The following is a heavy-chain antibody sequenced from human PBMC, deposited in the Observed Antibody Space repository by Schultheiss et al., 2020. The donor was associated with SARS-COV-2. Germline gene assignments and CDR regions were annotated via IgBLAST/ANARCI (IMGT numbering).Heavy chain of an antibody. Sequence: GGSLRLSCAASGFTFSSYSMNWVRQAPGKGLEWVSAISGSGGSTYYADSVKGRFTISRDNAKYSLYLQMNSLRAGDAAVYYCARDGTQLWSYYYYYYMDVWGKGTTVTVSS. V-gene: IGHV3-21*01. CDR1: GFTFSSYS. CDR3: ARDGTQLWSYYYYYYMDV. J-gene: IGHJ6*03. CDR2: ISGSGGST. D-gene: IGHD5-18*01.